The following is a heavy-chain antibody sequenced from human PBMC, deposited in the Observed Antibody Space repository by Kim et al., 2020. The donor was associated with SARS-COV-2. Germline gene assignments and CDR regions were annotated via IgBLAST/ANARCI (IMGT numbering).Heavy chain of an antibody. V-gene: IGHV3-9*01. Sequence: GGSLRLSCAASGFSFDDYAMHWVRQVPGKGLEWVSGISWNSGSIAYADSVKGRFTVSRDNAKNSLYLQMDSLRPEDTAFYYCAKRLSTVTSYGMDVWGQGTTVTVSS. CDR3: AKRLSTVTSYGMDV. CDR1: GFSFDDYA. D-gene: IGHD4-17*01. J-gene: IGHJ6*02. CDR2: ISWNSGSI.